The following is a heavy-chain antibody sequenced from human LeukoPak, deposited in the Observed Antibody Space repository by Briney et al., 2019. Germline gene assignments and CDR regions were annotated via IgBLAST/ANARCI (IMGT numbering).Heavy chain of an antibody. V-gene: IGHV3-7*01. J-gene: IGHJ5*02. CDR1: GFTFSNAW. CDR3: ARDRISAISRGWFDP. D-gene: IGHD2-21*01. CDR2: IKEDGSEK. Sequence: GGSLRLSCAASGFTFSNAWMSWVRPAPGKGLEWVANIKEDGSEKYYVDSVKGRFTISRDNAKNSLYLQMNSLRAEDTAVYYCARDRISAISRGWFDPWGQGTLVTVSS.